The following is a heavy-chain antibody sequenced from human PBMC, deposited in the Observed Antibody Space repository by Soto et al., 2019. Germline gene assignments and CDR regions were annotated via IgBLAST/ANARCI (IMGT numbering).Heavy chain of an antibody. CDR2: IYWDDDK. V-gene: IGHV2-5*02. Sequence: QITLKESGPTLVKPTETLTLTCTFSGFSLSTSGVGVGWIRQPPGKALEWLTLIYWDDDKHYSPSLKSRLTIIKDTSKNQVVLILTNVDPVDTATYYCAHSRRWQQGVYYFDYWGPGTLVTASS. CDR1: GFSLSTSGVG. J-gene: IGHJ4*02. D-gene: IGHD2-15*01. CDR3: AHSRRWQQGVYYFDY.